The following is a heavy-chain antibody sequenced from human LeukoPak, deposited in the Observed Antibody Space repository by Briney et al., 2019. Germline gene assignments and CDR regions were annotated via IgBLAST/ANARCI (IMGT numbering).Heavy chain of an antibody. CDR1: GFTFSSYS. J-gene: IGHJ4*02. Sequence: GGSQRLSCAASGFTFSSYSMNWVRQAPGKGLEWVAFIQYDGSNKYYADSVKGRFTISRDNSKNTLYLQMNSLRAEDTAVYYCARYFENYDYWGQGTLVTVSS. V-gene: IGHV3-30*02. D-gene: IGHD2/OR15-2a*01. CDR3: ARYFENYDY. CDR2: IQYDGSNK.